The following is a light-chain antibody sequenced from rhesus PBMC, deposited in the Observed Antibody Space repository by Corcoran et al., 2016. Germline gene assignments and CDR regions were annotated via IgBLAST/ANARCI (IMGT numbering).Light chain of an antibody. CDR2: GAS. CDR1: QSVSSY. V-gene: IGKV3-53*01. J-gene: IGKJ2*01. Sequence: QVILTQSPATLSLSPGERATLSCRASQSVSSYLAWYQQKPGQAPRLLIYGASSRATGIPARFSGSGSGTEVTLPISSLEPEDFAVYYCQKYSSSPYNFGQGTKVEIK. CDR3: QKYSSSPYN.